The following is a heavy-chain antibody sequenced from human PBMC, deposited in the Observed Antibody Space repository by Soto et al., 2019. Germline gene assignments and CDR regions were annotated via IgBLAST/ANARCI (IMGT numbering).Heavy chain of an antibody. J-gene: IGHJ4*02. CDR1: GFTFSSYA. CDR3: ANLQAPYYYGSGSYYSGY. V-gene: IGHV3-23*01. Sequence: GGSLRLSCAASGFTFSSYAMSWVRQAPGKGLEWVSAISGSGGSTYYADSGKGRFTISRDNSKNTLYLQMNSLRAEDTAVYYCANLQAPYYYGSGSYYSGYWGQGTLVTVSS. D-gene: IGHD3-10*01. CDR2: ISGSGGST.